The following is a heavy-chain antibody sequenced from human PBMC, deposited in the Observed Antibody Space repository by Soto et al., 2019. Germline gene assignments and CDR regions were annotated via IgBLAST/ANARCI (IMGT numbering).Heavy chain of an antibody. V-gene: IGHV4-34*01. Sequence: SETLSLTCAVYGGSFSGYYWSWIRQPPGKGLEWIGEINHSGSTNYNPSLKSRVTISVDTSKNQFSLKLSSVTAADTAVYYCARGQLMTITMIFGPKLYLQHWGQGTLVTVSS. CDR1: GGSFSGYY. J-gene: IGHJ1*01. CDR2: INHSGST. CDR3: ARGQLMTITMIFGPKLYLQH. D-gene: IGHD3-22*01.